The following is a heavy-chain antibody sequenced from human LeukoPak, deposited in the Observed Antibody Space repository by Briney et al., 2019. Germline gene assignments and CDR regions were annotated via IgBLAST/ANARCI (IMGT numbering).Heavy chain of an antibody. D-gene: IGHD4-23*01. J-gene: IGHJ4*02. CDR2: INSDGSST. V-gene: IGHV3-74*01. Sequence: GGSLRLSCAASGFTFSSYWMHWVRQAPGKGLVWVSRINSDGSSTNYSDSVKGRFTISRDNARNTLYLQMNSLRVEDTAVYYCARGPIIRGVTPSDYWGQGTLVTVSS. CDR1: GFTFSSYW. CDR3: ARGPIIRGVTPSDY.